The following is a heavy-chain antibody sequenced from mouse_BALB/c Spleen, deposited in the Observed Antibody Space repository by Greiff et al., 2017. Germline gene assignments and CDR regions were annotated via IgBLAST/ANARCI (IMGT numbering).Heavy chain of an antibody. CDR1: GFTFSSYA. D-gene: IGHD1-1*01. CDR2: ISSGGST. Sequence: EVQLVESGGGLVKPGGSLKLSCAASGFTFSSYAMSWVRQTPEKRLEWVASISSGGSTYYPDSVKGRFTISRDNARNILYLQMSSLRSEDAAMYYCAGGNYYGSSFAYWGQGTLVTVSA. V-gene: IGHV5-6-5*01. J-gene: IGHJ3*01. CDR3: AGGNYYGSSFAY.